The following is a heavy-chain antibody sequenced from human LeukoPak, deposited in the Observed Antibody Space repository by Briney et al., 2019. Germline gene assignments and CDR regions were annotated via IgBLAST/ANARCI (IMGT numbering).Heavy chain of an antibody. D-gene: IGHD6-19*01. CDR1: GFTFSSYG. V-gene: IGHV3-30*02. CDR3: YIPASVAGHPIDY. Sequence: GGSLRLSCAASGFTFSSYGMHWVRQAPGKGLEWVAFIRYDGSNKYYADSVKGRFTISRDNSKNTLYLQMNSLRAEDTAVYYCYIPASVAGHPIDYWGQGTLVTVSS. J-gene: IGHJ4*02. CDR2: IRYDGSNK.